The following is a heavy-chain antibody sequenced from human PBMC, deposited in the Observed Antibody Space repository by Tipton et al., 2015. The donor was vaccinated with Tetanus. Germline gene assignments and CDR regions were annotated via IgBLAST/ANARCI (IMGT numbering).Heavy chain of an antibody. J-gene: IGHJ1*01. V-gene: IGHV4-34*01. D-gene: IGHD6-19*01. CDR3: ARGRYSSVLMGLQH. CDR1: GGSFSGYY. Sequence: TLSLTCAVYGGSFSGYYWSWIRQPPGQGLEWIGEINHSGSTNYNPSLKSRVTISVDTSKNQFSLKLSSVTAADTAVYYCARGRYSSVLMGLQHWGQGTLVTVSS. CDR2: INHSGST.